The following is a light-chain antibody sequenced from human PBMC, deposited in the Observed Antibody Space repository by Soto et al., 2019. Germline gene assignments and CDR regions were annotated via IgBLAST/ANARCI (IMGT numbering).Light chain of an antibody. V-gene: IGLV2-8*01. CDR3: SSYAGSNIFVV. CDR2: EVS. J-gene: IGLJ2*01. Sequence: QSALTQPPSASGSPGQSVTISCTGTSSDVGGYNYVSWYQQHPGKAPKLMIYEVSKRPSGVPDRFSGSKSGNTASLTVSGLQAEDDADYYCSSYAGSNIFVVFGGGTQLTVL. CDR1: SSDVGGYNY.